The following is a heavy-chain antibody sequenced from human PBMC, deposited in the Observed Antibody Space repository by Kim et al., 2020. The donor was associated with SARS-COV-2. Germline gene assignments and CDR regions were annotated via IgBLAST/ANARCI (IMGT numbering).Heavy chain of an antibody. J-gene: IGHJ6*02. D-gene: IGHD2-2*01. V-gene: IGHV3-33*05. CDR1: GFTFSSYG. CDR3: AREGYCSITSCPWTRPTATYYDYGMEV. Sequence: GGSLRLSCAASGFTFSSYGMHWVRQAPGKGLEWVAVISYDGSNKYYADSVKGRFTISRDNSKNTLYLQMNSLRAEDTAGYYCAREGYCSITSCPWTRPTATYYDYGMEVWGQGTTVTVSS. CDR2: ISYDGSNK.